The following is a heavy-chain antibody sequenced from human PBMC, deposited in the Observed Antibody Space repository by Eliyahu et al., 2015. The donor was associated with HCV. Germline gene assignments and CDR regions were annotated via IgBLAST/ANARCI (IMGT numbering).Heavy chain of an antibody. V-gene: IGHV3-23*01. J-gene: IGHJ4*02. CDR1: GXXFSSYA. CDR3: AKEPSGLFYFDY. CDR2: ISASGSGT. Sequence: EVQLLESGGGLVQPGGSLXLXXAASGXXFSSYAMNWVRQAPGKGLEWXXIISASGSGTFYADSVKGRFTISRDNSKNTLYLQMNSLRVEDTAIYYCAKEPSGLFYFDYWGQGTLVTVSS. D-gene: IGHD6-25*01.